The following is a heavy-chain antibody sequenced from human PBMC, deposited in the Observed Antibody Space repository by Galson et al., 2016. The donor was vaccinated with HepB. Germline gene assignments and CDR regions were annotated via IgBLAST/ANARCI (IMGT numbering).Heavy chain of an antibody. J-gene: IGHJ5*02. CDR2: IYSGGST. CDR1: GFTVSSNY. V-gene: IGHV3-66*01. Sequence: SLRLSCAASGFTVSSNYMSWVRQAPGKGLEWVSVIYSGGSTYYADSVKGRFTISRDNSKNTLYPQMNSLRAEDTAVYYCAREGVAAAGGRGYNWFDPWGQGTLVTVSS. D-gene: IGHD6-13*01. CDR3: AREGVAAAGGRGYNWFDP.